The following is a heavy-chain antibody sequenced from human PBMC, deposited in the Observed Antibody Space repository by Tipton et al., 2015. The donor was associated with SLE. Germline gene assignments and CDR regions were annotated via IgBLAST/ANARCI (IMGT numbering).Heavy chain of an antibody. Sequence: SLRLSCAASGFTFSSYSMNWVRQAPGKGLEWVSSISSSSSYIYYADSVKGRFTISRDNAKNSLYLQMNSLRAEDTALYYCAKDPHSSLGSFDYWGQGTLVTVSA. CDR2: ISSSSSYI. CDR1: GFTFSSYS. V-gene: IGHV3-21*04. D-gene: IGHD6-13*01. J-gene: IGHJ4*02. CDR3: AKDPHSSLGSFDY.